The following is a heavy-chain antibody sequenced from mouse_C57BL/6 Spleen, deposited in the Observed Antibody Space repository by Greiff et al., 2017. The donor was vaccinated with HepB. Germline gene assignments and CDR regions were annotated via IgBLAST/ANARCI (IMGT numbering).Heavy chain of an antibody. CDR3: AREYYYYGSSFSFDY. Sequence: QVQLQQSGAELVRPGTSVKLSCKSSGYTFTSYWMHWVKQRPGQGLEWIGVIDPSDSYTNYNQKFKGKATLTVDTSSSTAYMQLSSLTSEDSAVYYCAREYYYYGSSFSFDYWGQGTTLTVSS. CDR1: GYTFTSYW. D-gene: IGHD1-1*01. V-gene: IGHV1-59*01. CDR2: IDPSDSYT. J-gene: IGHJ2*01.